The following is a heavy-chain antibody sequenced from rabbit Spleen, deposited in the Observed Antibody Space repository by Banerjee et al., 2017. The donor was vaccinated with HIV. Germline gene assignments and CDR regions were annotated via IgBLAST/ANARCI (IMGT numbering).Heavy chain of an antibody. J-gene: IGHJ6*01. CDR1: GFSFSSRYC. D-gene: IGHD2-1*01. CDR3: AIATMTLVITDL. V-gene: IGHV1S40*01. CDR2: TGTGSGST. Sequence: QSLEESGGDLVKPGASLTLSCTASGFSFSSRYCVCWVRQAPGKGLEWIGCTGTGSGSTYYANWAKGRFTVSKTSSTTVTLQMPGLTAADTATYFCAIATMTLVITDLWGPGTLVTVS.